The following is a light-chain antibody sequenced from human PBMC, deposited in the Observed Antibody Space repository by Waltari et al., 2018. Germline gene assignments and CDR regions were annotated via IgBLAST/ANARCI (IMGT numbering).Light chain of an antibody. Sequence: EIVLTQSPGTLSLSPGERATLSCRASQSVSSSYLAGYQQKPGQAPRLLIEGASSRATGIPDRFSGSGSGTDFTLTISRLEPEDFAVYYCQQYGSLRTFGQGTKVEIK. CDR3: QQYGSLRT. J-gene: IGKJ1*01. V-gene: IGKV3-20*01. CDR2: GAS. CDR1: QSVSSSY.